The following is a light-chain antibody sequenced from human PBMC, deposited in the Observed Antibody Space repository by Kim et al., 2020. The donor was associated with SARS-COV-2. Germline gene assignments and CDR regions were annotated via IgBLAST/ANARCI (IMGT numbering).Light chain of an antibody. Sequence: DIQMTQSPSSLSASVGDRVTITCRASQSISSYLNWYQQKPGKAPKLLIYAASSLQSGVPSRFSGSGSGTDFTLTISSLQPEDFSTYYCQLSYITPLTSGGGTKVDIK. CDR3: QLSYITPLT. J-gene: IGKJ4*01. CDR1: QSISSY. V-gene: IGKV1-39*01. CDR2: AAS.